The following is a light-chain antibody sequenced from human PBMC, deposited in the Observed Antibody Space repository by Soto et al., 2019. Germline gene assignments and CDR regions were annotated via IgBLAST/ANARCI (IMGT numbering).Light chain of an antibody. CDR1: QSVSSN. CDR3: QQYNNWPRT. CDR2: GAS. Sequence: IVMTQSPATLSVSPGERATLSCRASQSVSSNLAWYQQKPGQAPRLLIYGASTRATGIPARFSGSGSGTEFTLTISSLQSEDFAVYYCQQYNNWPRTFVQGTKVDIK. V-gene: IGKV3-15*01. J-gene: IGKJ1*01.